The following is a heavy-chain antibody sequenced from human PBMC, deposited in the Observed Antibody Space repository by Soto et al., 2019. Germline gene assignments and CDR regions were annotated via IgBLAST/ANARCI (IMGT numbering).Heavy chain of an antibody. CDR2: VTPGDASP. Sequence: QVHLVQSGAEVKKPGVSVKVSCEASEYTFTNYYIHWVRQAPGQGFEWMGVVTPGDASPTYAPKFQGRVTMTRDTSTSTVYMELSSLRSEDTAVYFCARARMPQAPYFFDYWGQGTLVTVSS. V-gene: IGHV1-46*01. CDR3: ARARMPQAPYFFDY. CDR1: EYTFTNYY. J-gene: IGHJ4*02. D-gene: IGHD2-2*01.